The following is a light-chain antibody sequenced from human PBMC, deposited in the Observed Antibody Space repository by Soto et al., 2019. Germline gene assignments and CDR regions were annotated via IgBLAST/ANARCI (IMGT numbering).Light chain of an antibody. CDR2: GAS. Sequence: EIVMTHSPATLSVSPGERATLSCRASQSVSKNLAWYQQKPGQAPRLLIYGASTRATAIPARFSGSGSGTEFTLTISSLQSEDFAVYFCQQYDNWPYTFGQGTKLEIK. J-gene: IGKJ2*01. CDR1: QSVSKN. CDR3: QQYDNWPYT. V-gene: IGKV3-15*01.